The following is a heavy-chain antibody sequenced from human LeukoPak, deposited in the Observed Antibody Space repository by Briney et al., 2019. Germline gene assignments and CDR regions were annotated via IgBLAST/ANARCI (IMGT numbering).Heavy chain of an antibody. CDR1: GFTFTSYW. Sequence: GGSLRLSCAASGFTFTSYWMHWVRQAPGKGLVWVSRINSYGSSASYADSVKGRFTISRDNAKNTLYLQINSLRAEDTAVYYCARGVESLGSYWGQGTLVTVSS. CDR3: ARGVESLGSY. V-gene: IGHV3-74*01. D-gene: IGHD3-3*01. J-gene: IGHJ4*02. CDR2: INSYGSSA.